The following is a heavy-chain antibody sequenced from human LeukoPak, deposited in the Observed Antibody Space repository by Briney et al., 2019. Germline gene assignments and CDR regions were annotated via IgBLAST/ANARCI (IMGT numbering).Heavy chain of an antibody. J-gene: IGHJ3*02. CDR1: GITFSSYG. Sequence: GGSLRLSCAASGITFSSYGMSWVRQAPGKGLEWVSAISGSGGSTYYADSVKGRFTISRDNAKNSLYLQMNSLRAEDTAVYYCARDGEVGASNAFDIWGQGTMVTVSS. V-gene: IGHV3-23*01. CDR2: ISGSGGST. CDR3: ARDGEVGASNAFDI. D-gene: IGHD1-26*01.